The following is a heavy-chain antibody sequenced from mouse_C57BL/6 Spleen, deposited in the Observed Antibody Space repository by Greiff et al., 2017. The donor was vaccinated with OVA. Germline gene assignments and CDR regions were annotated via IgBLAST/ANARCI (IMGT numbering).Heavy chain of an antibody. CDR3: ALGTASHFDY. J-gene: IGHJ2*01. CDR1: GFTFTDYY. CDR2: IDPEDGET. Sequence: EVQLQQSGPELVKPGASVKLSCKASGFTFTDYYMHWVKQRPEKGLEWIGMIDPEDGETKYNQKFKGKATMTADTSSNTAYLQLSSLTSEDTAVYYCALGTASHFDYWGKGTTLTVSS. V-gene: IGHV14-2*01. D-gene: IGHD6-2*01.